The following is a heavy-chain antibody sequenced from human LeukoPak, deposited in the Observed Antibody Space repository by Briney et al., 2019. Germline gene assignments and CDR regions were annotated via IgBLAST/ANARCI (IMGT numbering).Heavy chain of an antibody. CDR3: ARGPIVVVPAAEKYFDY. D-gene: IGHD2-2*01. V-gene: IGHV1-18*01. J-gene: IGHJ4*02. Sequence: ASVKVSCKASGYTFTSYGISWVRQAPGQGLEWMGWISAYNGNTNYAQKLQGRVTMTTDTSTSTAYMELRSLRSDDTAVYYCARGPIVVVPAAEKYFDYWGQGTLVTVSS. CDR2: ISAYNGNT. CDR1: GYTFTSYG.